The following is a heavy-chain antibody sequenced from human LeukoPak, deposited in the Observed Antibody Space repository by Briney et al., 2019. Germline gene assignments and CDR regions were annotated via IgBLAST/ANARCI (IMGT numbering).Heavy chain of an antibody. D-gene: IGHD1-1*01. V-gene: IGHV3-23*01. CDR1: GSTFSTYA. CDR2: VTDRGSNT. J-gene: IGHJ4*02. Sequence: QPGGSLRLSCAASGSTFSTYAMNWVRQAPGKGLEWVSTVTDRGSNTYYADSVKGRFTISRDNSKNTLYLQMNSLRAEDTAVYYCAKGWSNWYFDYWGQGTLVTVSS. CDR3: AKGWSNWYFDY.